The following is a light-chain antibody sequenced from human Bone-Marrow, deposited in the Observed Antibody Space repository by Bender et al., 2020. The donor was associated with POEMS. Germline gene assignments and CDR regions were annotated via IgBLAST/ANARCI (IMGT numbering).Light chain of an antibody. CDR1: SSDVGNYNL. Sequence: QSALTQPASVSGSPGQSITVSCTGTSSDVGNYNLVSWYQQHPGKAPKLIIYEVSKRPSGVSNRFSGSKSGNTASLTISGLQAEDEADYYCYSYSTSNTYVFGTGTKVTVL. J-gene: IGLJ1*01. CDR3: YSYSTSNTYV. V-gene: IGLV2-14*02. CDR2: EVS.